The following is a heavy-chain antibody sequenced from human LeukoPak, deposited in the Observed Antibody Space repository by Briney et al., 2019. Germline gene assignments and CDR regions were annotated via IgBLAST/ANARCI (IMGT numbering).Heavy chain of an antibody. V-gene: IGHV3-15*01. D-gene: IGHD3-16*02. CDR3: TIDYDYAWGSYRLGF. Sequence: GGSLRLSCAASGXTFSNAWMSWVRQAPGKGLEWVGRIKSKTDGGTTDYAAPVKGRFTIARDDSKNTLYLQMNNLKPEDTGVYYCTIDYDYAWGSYRLGFWGQGSLVTVSS. CDR1: GXTFSNAW. J-gene: IGHJ4*02. CDR2: IKSKTDGGTT.